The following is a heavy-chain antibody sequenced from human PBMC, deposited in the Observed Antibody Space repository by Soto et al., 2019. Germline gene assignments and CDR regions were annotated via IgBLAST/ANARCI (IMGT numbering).Heavy chain of an antibody. J-gene: IGHJ4*02. D-gene: IGHD6-13*01. CDR1: GFSVSSNY. CDR2: IYDGGST. V-gene: IGHV3-53*01. CDR3: ARGWQLDPIDY. Sequence: PVGSLRLSCAASGFSVSSNYMTWVRQAPGKGLEWVSVIYDGGSTYYVDSVKGRFTISRDISKNTVYLQMNSLRAEDTAVYYCARGWQLDPIDYWVQGTLVTVSS.